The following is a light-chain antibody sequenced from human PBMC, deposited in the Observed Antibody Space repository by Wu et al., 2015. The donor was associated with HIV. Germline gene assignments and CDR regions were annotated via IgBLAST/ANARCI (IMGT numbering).Light chain of an antibody. CDR1: RSVRSSH. Sequence: IVLTQSPGTLSLSPGERATLYCRASRSVRSSHLAWYQQTPGQAPRLLIYGASNRATGIPDRFSGSGSGTDFTLTISRLEAADFAVYYCQQYGSSPPYTFGQGTKLEIK. V-gene: IGKV3-20*01. CDR3: QQYGSSPPYT. CDR2: GAS. J-gene: IGKJ2*01.